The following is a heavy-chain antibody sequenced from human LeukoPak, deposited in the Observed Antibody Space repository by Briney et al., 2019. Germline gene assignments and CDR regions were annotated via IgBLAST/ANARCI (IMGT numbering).Heavy chain of an antibody. CDR1: GFTFSSYS. Sequence: GGSLRLSCAASGFTFSSYSMNWVRQAPGKGLEWVSSISSSSSYIYYADSVKGRFTISRDNAKNSLYLQMNSLRAEDTAVYYCAKDQPPSFPDAFDIWGQGTMVTVSS. J-gene: IGHJ3*02. V-gene: IGHV3-21*04. CDR3: AKDQPPSFPDAFDI. CDR2: ISSSSSYI.